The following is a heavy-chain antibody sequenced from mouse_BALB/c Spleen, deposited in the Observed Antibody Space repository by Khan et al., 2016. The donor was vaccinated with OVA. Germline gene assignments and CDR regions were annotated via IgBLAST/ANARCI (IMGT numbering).Heavy chain of an antibody. CDR3: ERDYGISFWFSY. D-gene: IGHD1-1*01. Sequence: MQLEESGPELVKPGASVKMSCKASGYTFTNYIIHWVQQTPGQGLEWIGYVYPYNDGTKYNEKFKGKATLTSDKSSSTAYIVLSVLTSEDSAVYYCERDYGISFWFSYWCQGTLVTVSA. V-gene: IGHV1S136*01. CDR1: GYTFTNYI. J-gene: IGHJ3*01. CDR2: VYPYNDGT.